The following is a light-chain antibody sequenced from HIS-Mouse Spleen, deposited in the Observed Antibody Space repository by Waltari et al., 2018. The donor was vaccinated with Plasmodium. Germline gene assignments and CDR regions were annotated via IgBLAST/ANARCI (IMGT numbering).Light chain of an antibody. Sequence: QSALTQPRSVSGSPGQSVTISCTGTSSDVGGYNYVSWYQQHPGKAPKLMIYYVSKRPSGVPDRFSGSKSGNTASLTISGLQAEDEADYYCCSYAGSYTSSFGGGTKLTVL. CDR3: CSYAGSYTSS. CDR2: YVS. CDR1: SSDVGGYNY. J-gene: IGLJ2*01. V-gene: IGLV2-11*01.